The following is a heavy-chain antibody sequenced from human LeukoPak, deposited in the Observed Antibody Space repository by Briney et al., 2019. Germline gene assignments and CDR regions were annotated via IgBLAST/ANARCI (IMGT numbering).Heavy chain of an antibody. CDR2: ISSSSSTI. CDR1: GFTFSSYC. CDR3: ARDLQVATTLYNWFDP. V-gene: IGHV3-48*04. D-gene: IGHD2-15*01. J-gene: IGHJ5*02. Sequence: GGSLRLSXAVSGFTFSSYCMNWVRQAPGKGLEWVSYISSSSSTIDYADSVRGRFTISRDNDKHSLHLHMNSMICEDTAVFYCARDLQVATTLYNWFDPWGQGTLVTVSS.